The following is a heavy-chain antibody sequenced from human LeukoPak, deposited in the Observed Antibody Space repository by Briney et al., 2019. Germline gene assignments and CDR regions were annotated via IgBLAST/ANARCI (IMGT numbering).Heavy chain of an antibody. CDR2: MKPNSGNT. D-gene: IGHD4-11*01. V-gene: IGHV1-8*01. CDR3: ARGGTVARDDFDY. CDR1: GYTFTNYD. Sequence: ASVKVSCKASGYTFTNYDINWVRQATGQGLEWMGYMKPNSGNTGYAQKFQGRVTMTRDTSISTAYMELSSLRSEDTAVYYCARGGTVARDDFDYWGQGTLVTVSS. J-gene: IGHJ4*02.